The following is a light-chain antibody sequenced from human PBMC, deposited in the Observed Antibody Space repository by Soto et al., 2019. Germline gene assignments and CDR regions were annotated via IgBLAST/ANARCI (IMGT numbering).Light chain of an antibody. CDR3: QQYHTYSYT. CDR2: DAS. V-gene: IGKV1-5*01. J-gene: IGKJ2*01. Sequence: DIQMTQSPSALSASVGDRVTITCRASQSISSWLAWYQQKPGKAPKLLIYDASSLESRVPSRFSGSGSGTEFTLTISGLRPEDFATYYCQQYHTYSYTFGQGTKLEIK. CDR1: QSISSW.